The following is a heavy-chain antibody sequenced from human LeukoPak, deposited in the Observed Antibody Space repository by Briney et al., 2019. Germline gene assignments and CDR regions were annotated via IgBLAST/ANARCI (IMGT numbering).Heavy chain of an antibody. Sequence: PGGSPRLSCAASGFTFSSYAMSWVRQAPGKGLEWVSAISGSGGSTYYADSVKGRFTISRDNSRNTLYLQMNSLRAEDTAVYYCAKAGYCSSTSCYTVPTPIDYWGQGTLVTVSS. D-gene: IGHD2-2*02. CDR3: AKAGYCSSTSCYTVPTPIDY. J-gene: IGHJ4*02. CDR2: ISGSGGST. CDR1: GFTFSSYA. V-gene: IGHV3-23*01.